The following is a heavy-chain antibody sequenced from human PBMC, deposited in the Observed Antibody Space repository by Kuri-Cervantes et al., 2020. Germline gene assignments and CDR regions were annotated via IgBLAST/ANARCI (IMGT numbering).Heavy chain of an antibody. Sequence: SQTLSLTCAVYGGSFSGYYWSWIRQPPGKGLEWIGEINHSGRTKCNPSLKSRVTISVDTSKNQFSLKLSSVTAADTAVYYCARQHLVRSGYYPEYFQHWGQGTLVTVSS. D-gene: IGHD3-3*01. CDR2: INHSGRT. J-gene: IGHJ1*01. V-gene: IGHV4-34*01. CDR3: ARQHLVRSGYYPEYFQH. CDR1: GGSFSGYY.